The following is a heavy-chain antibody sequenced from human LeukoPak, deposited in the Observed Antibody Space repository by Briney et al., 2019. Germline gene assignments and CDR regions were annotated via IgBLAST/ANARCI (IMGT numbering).Heavy chain of an antibody. CDR3: ARPEKGGYYDSGAYDY. CDR1: GFTFSIYG. CDR2: ISSSSKTI. Sequence: GGSLRLSCAASGFTFSIYGMHWVRRAPGKGLEWISYISSSSKTIYYAHSVRGRFTISRDNAKNSLYLQMNSLRAEDTAVYYCARPEKGGYYDSGAYDYWGQGTLVTVSS. J-gene: IGHJ4*02. V-gene: IGHV3-48*01. D-gene: IGHD3-22*01.